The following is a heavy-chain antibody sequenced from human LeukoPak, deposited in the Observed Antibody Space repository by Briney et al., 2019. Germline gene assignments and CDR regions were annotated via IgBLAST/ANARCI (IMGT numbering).Heavy chain of an antibody. Sequence: SETLSLTCTVSGGSIRSYYWSWILQPPGKGLEGIGYIYTSGSTNYNPSLKSRVTISVDTSKNQFSLKLSSVTAAHTAVYYCARWLQLSGNWFDPWGQGTLVTVSS. V-gene: IGHV4-4*09. CDR2: IYTSGST. CDR3: ARWLQLSGNWFDP. D-gene: IGHD5-24*01. CDR1: GGSIRSYY. J-gene: IGHJ5*02.